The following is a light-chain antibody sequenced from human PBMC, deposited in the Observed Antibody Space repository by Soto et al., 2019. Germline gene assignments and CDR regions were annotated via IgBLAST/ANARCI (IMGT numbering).Light chain of an antibody. CDR3: QQYSSGM. V-gene: IGKV3-20*01. Sequence: IVLTQSPGTLSLSPGERATLSCRASQSVDSNYLAWYQQKPGQAPRLLIYGASRRATGIPDRFSGGGSVTDFTLTISRLEPEDFAVYYCQQYSSGMFGQGTKVEIK. CDR1: QSVDSNY. J-gene: IGKJ1*01. CDR2: GAS.